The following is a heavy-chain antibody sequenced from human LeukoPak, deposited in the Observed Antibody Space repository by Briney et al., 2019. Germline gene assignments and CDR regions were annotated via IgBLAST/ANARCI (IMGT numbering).Heavy chain of an antibody. Sequence: SVKVSCKASGGTFSRYAISWVRQAPGQGLEWMGRIIPIFGIANYAQKFQGRVTITADKSTSTAYMELSSLRSEDTAVYYCAKGREIAVAGFEDWFDPWGQGTLVTVSS. CDR1: GGTFSRYA. J-gene: IGHJ5*02. CDR2: IIPIFGIA. CDR3: AKGREIAVAGFEDWFDP. V-gene: IGHV1-69*04. D-gene: IGHD6-19*01.